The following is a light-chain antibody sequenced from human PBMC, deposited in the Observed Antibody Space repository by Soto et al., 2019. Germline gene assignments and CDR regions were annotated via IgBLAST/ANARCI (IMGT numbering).Light chain of an antibody. CDR3: QRYDSLRT. CDR1: QSVRSNF. V-gene: IGKV3-20*01. Sequence: NGLTLSPGTLSLSPGERATLSCRASQSVRSNFLAWYQQKPGQAPRLLIYGASNRATGIPDRFSGSGSGTDFTLTITRLEPEDFAMYYCQRYDSLRTFGQGTKVDIK. CDR2: GAS. J-gene: IGKJ1*01.